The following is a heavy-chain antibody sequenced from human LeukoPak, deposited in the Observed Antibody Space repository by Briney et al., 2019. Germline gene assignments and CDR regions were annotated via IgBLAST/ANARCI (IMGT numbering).Heavy chain of an antibody. CDR3: ARQGEDYVWGSYRSSDY. CDR2: IYHSGST. V-gene: IGHV4-38-2*02. Sequence: SETLSLTCTVSGYSISSGYYWGWIRQPPGKGLEWIGTIYHSGSTYYNPSLKSRVTMSVDTSKNQLSLKLSSVTAADTAVYYCARQGEDYVWGSYRSSDYWGQGTLVTVSS. CDR1: GYSISSGYY. D-gene: IGHD3-16*02. J-gene: IGHJ4*02.